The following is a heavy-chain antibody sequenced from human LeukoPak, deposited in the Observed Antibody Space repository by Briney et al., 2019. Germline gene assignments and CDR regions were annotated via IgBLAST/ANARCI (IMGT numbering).Heavy chain of an antibody. CDR3: SHRHNLGVTGPVVTFDS. CDR2: IFWDDNE. J-gene: IGHJ5*01. Sequence: ESGPTPVNPTQTLTLTCTFSGFSLSTGGMGVGWIRQPPGKALEWLAVIFWDDNEHYSPSLKNRLTITKDTSKNQVILTMTNMDPLDTATYYCSHRHNLGVTGPVVTFDSWGQGTLVTVSS. D-gene: IGHD2-21*02. V-gene: IGHV2-5*02. CDR1: GFSLSTGGMG.